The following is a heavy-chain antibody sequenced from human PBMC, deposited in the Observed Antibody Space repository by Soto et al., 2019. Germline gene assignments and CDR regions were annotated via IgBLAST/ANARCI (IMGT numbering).Heavy chain of an antibody. V-gene: IGHV4-59*08. Sequence: SETLSLTCTVSGGSISRYYWSWIRQPPGKGLEWIGYIYYSGSTNYNPSLKSRVTISVDRSKNQFSLKLSSVTAADPAVYYCARHFSVDYFDYWGQGALVTVSS. CDR1: GGSISRYY. CDR3: ARHFSVDYFDY. J-gene: IGHJ4*02. CDR2: IYYSGST.